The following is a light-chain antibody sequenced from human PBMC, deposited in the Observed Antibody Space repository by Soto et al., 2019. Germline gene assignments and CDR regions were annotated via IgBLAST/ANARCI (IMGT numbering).Light chain of an antibody. CDR1: QSISSW. J-gene: IGKJ1*01. V-gene: IGKV1-5*01. CDR3: QQYNSYTM. CDR2: DAS. Sequence: DIQMTKSPSTLSASVGDRVTITCRASQSISSWLAWYQQKPGKAPKLLIYDASSLESGVPSRFSGSGSGTEFTLTISSLQPDDFATYYCQQYNSYTMFGQGTKVEIK.